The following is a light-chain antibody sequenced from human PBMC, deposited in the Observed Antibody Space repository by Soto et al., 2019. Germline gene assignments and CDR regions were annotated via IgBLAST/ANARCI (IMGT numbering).Light chain of an antibody. J-gene: IGLJ1*01. V-gene: IGLV1-44*01. CDR3: AAWDDSLNGRYV. CDR2: SNN. Sequence: QSVLTQPPSASGTPGQSVTISCSGISSSIGSNTVNWYQQLPGTAPKLLIYSNNQRPSGVPDRFSGSKSGTSASLAISGLQSEDEADYYCAAWDDSLNGRYVFGTGTKVTVL. CDR1: SSSIGSNT.